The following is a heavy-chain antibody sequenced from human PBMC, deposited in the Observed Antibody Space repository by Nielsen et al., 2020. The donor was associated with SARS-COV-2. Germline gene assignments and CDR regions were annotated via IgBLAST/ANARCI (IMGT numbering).Heavy chain of an antibody. Sequence: GESLKISCAASGFTFSSYGMHWVRQAPGKGLEWVAVISYDGSNKYYADSVKGRFTISRDNSKNTLYLQMNSLRAEDTAVYYCAKDRTLYLTMVRGVHYYYGMDVWGQGTTVTVSS. CDR3: AKDRTLYLTMVRGVHYYYGMDV. CDR1: GFTFSSYG. J-gene: IGHJ6*02. V-gene: IGHV3-30*18. D-gene: IGHD3-10*01. CDR2: ISYDGSNK.